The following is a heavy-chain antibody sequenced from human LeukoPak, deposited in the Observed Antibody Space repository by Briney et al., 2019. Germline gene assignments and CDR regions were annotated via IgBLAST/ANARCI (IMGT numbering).Heavy chain of an antibody. CDR2: ISSSGSLI. Sequence: GGSLRLSCAASGFTFSSYTMNWARQAPGKGLQWVSSISSSGSLIYYADSVKGRFTISRDNAKNSLYLQMNSLRAEDTAVYYCARSVASGYWGQGTLVTVSS. CDR3: ARSVASGY. J-gene: IGHJ4*02. V-gene: IGHV3-21*01. D-gene: IGHD4-23*01. CDR1: GFTFSSYT.